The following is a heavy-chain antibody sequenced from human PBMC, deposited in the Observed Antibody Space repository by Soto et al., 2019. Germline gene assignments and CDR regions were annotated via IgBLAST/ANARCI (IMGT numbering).Heavy chain of an antibody. D-gene: IGHD5-18*01. CDR3: ARGGYSYGVYVFDI. J-gene: IGHJ3*02. V-gene: IGHV4-34*01. Sequence: SETLSLTCAVYGGSFSGYYWSWIRQPPGKGLEWIWEINHSGSTNYNPSLKSRVTISVDTSNNQFSLKLSSVTAADTAVYYCARGGYSYGVYVFDIWGQGTMVT. CDR2: INHSGST. CDR1: GGSFSGYY.